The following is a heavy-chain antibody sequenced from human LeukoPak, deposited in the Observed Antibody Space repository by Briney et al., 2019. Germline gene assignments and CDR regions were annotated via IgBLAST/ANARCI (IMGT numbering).Heavy chain of an antibody. CDR2: ISSSSSYI. Sequence: GGSLRLSCAASGFTFSSYIMNWVRQAPGKGLEWVSSISSSSSYIYYADSVKGRFTISRDNAKNSLYLQMNSLRAEDTAVYYCAKAVRGGIDLYYFDHWGQGTLVTVSS. J-gene: IGHJ4*02. V-gene: IGHV3-21*01. D-gene: IGHD6-13*01. CDR1: GFTFSSYI. CDR3: AKAVRGGIDLYYFDH.